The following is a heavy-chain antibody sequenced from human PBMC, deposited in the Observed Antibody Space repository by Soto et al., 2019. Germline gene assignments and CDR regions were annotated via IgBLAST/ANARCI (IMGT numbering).Heavy chain of an antibody. D-gene: IGHD2-8*02. J-gene: IGHJ5*02. Sequence: QVQLVQSGAEVERPGSSVKVSCKASGGTFSSYSVSWVRQAPGQGIEWRGGIIPMYGTPNYAHKFQGRVTITADESTSTAYMELSSLRSDDTAIYYCARRGEGYNQVDIYRFDPWCQGTLVTVSS. CDR2: IIPMYGTP. CDR1: GGTFSSYS. CDR3: ARRGEGYNQVDIYRFDP. V-gene: IGHV1-69*01.